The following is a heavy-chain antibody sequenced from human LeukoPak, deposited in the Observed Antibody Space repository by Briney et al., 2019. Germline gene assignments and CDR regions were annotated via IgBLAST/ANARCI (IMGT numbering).Heavy chain of an antibody. J-gene: IGHJ4*02. CDR2: ISGSGGST. CDR3: AKDFTMIRGSELDY. D-gene: IGHD3-10*01. CDR1: GFTFSGYA. Sequence: GGSLRLSCAASGFTFSGYAMPWVRQAPGKGLEWVSTISGSGGSTYYADSVKGRFTISRDNSKNTLYLQMNSLRAEDTAVYYCAKDFTMIRGSELDYWGQGTLVTVSS. V-gene: IGHV3-23*01.